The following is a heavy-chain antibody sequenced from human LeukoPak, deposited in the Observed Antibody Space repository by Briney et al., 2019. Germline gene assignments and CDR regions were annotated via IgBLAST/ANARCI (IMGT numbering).Heavy chain of an antibody. J-gene: IGHJ4*02. V-gene: IGHV3-53*01. CDR1: GFTVGSNY. CDR3: ARYGGNSKSYFDY. D-gene: IGHD4-23*01. CDR2: IYSGGST. Sequence: PGGSLRLSCAATGFTVGSNYMSWVRQAPGKGLEWVSVIYSGGSTYYADSVKGRFTISRDNSKNTLYLQMNSLRAEDTAVYYCARYGGNSKSYFDYWGQGTLVTVSS.